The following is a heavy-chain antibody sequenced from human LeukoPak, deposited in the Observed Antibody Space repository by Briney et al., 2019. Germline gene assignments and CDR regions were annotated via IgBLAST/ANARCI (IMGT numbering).Heavy chain of an antibody. V-gene: IGHV4-4*07. Sequence: SETLSLTCTVSGGSISTYYWSWIRQPAGKGLEWIGRTYTSGSPKYNPSLKSRVTMSVDTSKNQFSLKMSSVTAADTAVYYCARSKAHLSTSWYGTWFDPWGQGTLVTVSS. CDR2: TYTSGSP. J-gene: IGHJ5*02. D-gene: IGHD2-2*01. CDR3: ARSKAHLSTSWYGTWFDP. CDR1: GGSISTYY.